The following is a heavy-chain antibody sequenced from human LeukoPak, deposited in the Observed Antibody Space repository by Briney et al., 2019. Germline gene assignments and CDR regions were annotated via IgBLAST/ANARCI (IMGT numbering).Heavy chain of an antibody. CDR2: ISYDGSNK. Sequence: GRSLRLSCAASGFTFSSYAMHWVRQAPGKGLEWVAVISYDGSNKYYADSVKGRFTISRDNSKDTLYLQMNSLRAEDTAVYYCTREPGYSSGWYKGKFDYWGQGTLVTVSS. D-gene: IGHD6-19*01. V-gene: IGHV3-30*04. CDR1: GFTFSSYA. J-gene: IGHJ4*02. CDR3: TREPGYSSGWYKGKFDY.